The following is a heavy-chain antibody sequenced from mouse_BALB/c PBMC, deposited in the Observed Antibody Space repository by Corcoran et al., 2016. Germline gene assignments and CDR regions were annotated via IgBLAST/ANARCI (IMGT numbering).Heavy chain of an antibody. CDR2: IDPANGNT. J-gene: IGHJ1*01. Sequence: EVQLQQSGTDLVKPGASVKLSCTASGFNLKDTYMHWVNQRPEQGLDVIGRIDPANGNTKYDPKFQGKATIKVDTSSNTAYLQLSSLTSEDTAVYYCARWDWDFDVWGACSTVTVSS. CDR1: GFNLKDTY. V-gene: IGHV14-3*02. CDR3: ARWDWDFDV.